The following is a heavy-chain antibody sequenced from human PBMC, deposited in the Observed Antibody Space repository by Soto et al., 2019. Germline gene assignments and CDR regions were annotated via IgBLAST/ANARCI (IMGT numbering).Heavy chain of an antibody. CDR2: MNPNSGNT. D-gene: IGHD1-1*01. CDR1: GYTFTSYD. CDR3: ASGRDWNLNYYYYYMDV. V-gene: IGHV1-8*01. J-gene: IGHJ6*03. Sequence: QVRLVQSGAELKKHGASVKVSCKASGYTFTSYDINWVRQATGQGLEWMGWMNPNSGNTGSAQKFQGRVTMTRNTSISTAYMELSSLRSEDTAVYYCASGRDWNLNYYYYYMDVCGKGTTVTVSS.